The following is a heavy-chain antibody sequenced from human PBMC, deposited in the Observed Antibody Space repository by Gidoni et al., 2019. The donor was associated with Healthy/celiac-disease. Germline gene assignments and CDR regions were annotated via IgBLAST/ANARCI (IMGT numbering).Heavy chain of an antibody. D-gene: IGHD2-2*01. Sequence: QVQLQQWGAGLLKPSETLSLTCAVYGGSFSGYYWSWIRQPPGKGLEWIGEINHSGSTNYNPSLKSRVTISVDTSKNQFSLKLSSVTAADTAVYYCARSRRYHIVVSARPVYYFDYWGQGTLVTVSS. V-gene: IGHV4-34*01. CDR3: ARSRRYHIVVSARPVYYFDY. J-gene: IGHJ4*02. CDR1: GGSFSGYY. CDR2: INHSGST.